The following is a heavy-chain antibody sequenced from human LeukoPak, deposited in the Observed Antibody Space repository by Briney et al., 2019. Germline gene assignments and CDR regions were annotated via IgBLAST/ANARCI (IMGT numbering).Heavy chain of an antibody. Sequence: GGSLRLSCAASGFTFDDYAMHWVRQAPGKGLEWVSGISWNSGSIGYADSVKGRFTISRDNAKNSLYLQMNSLRAEDTAVYYCARERSTDYHYYYYMDVWGKGTTVTVSS. CDR2: ISWNSGSI. CDR1: GFTFDDYA. V-gene: IGHV3-9*01. J-gene: IGHJ6*03. D-gene: IGHD2-2*01. CDR3: ARERSTDYHYYYYMDV.